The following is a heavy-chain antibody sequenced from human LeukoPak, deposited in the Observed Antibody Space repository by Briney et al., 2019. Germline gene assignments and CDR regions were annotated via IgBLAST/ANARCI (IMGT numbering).Heavy chain of an antibody. D-gene: IGHD4-17*01. CDR3: AKDRVTKLAVRAFDY. Sequence: GGTLRLSCAASGFTFDDYAMHWVRQAPGKGLEWVSGISWNSGSIGYADSVKGRFTISRDNAKNSLYLQMNSLRAEDTALYYCAKDRVTKLAVRAFDYWGQGTLVTVSS. J-gene: IGHJ4*02. V-gene: IGHV3-9*01. CDR2: ISWNSGSI. CDR1: GFTFDDYA.